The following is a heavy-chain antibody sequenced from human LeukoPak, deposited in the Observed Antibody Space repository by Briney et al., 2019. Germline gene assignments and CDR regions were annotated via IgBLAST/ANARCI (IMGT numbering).Heavy chain of an antibody. Sequence: PSETLSLTCIVSGGSISSYYWSWIRQPPGKGLEWIGYIYDSGSTNYNPSLKSRVTISVDTSKNQFSLKLSSVAAADTAVYYCARDFRSGYPYYYYYGMDVWGQGATVTVSS. CDR3: ARDFRSGYPYYYYYGMDV. V-gene: IGHV4-59*01. CDR1: GGSISSYY. D-gene: IGHD3-3*01. J-gene: IGHJ6*02. CDR2: IYDSGST.